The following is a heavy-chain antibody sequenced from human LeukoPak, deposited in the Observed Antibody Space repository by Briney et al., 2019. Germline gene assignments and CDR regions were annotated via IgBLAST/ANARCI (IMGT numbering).Heavy chain of an antibody. D-gene: IGHD6-13*01. V-gene: IGHV3-48*03. CDR3: AREYSSSSYPYFDD. CDR1: GFTFSSYA. Sequence: PGGSLRLSCAASGFTFSSYAMSWVRQAPGKGLEWVSSISSSGSTTYYADSVKGRFTISRDNSKSTLYLQMNSLRAEDTAVYYGAREYSSSSYPYFDDGGQGTLVTVPS. J-gene: IGHJ4*02. CDR2: ISSSGSTT.